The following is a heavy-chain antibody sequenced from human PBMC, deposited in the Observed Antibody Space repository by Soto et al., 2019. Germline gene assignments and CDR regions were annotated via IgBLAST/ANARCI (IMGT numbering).Heavy chain of an antibody. D-gene: IGHD1-26*01. Sequence: EVQLVESGGGLVQPGGSLRLSCAASGFTFSSYWMSWVRQAPGKGLEWVANIKQDGSEKYYVDSVKGRFTISRDNAKNSLYLQMNSLRAEDTAVYYCARDDHMAWVGAFDIWGQGTMVTVSS. J-gene: IGHJ3*02. CDR1: GFTFSSYW. CDR3: ARDDHMAWVGAFDI. CDR2: IKQDGSEK. V-gene: IGHV3-7*04.